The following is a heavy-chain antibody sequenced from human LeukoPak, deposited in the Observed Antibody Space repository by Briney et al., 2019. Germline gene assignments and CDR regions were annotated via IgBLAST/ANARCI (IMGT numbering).Heavy chain of an antibody. Sequence: GGSLRLSCAASRFTFSSYSMNWVRQAPGKGLEWVSSISSSSSYIYYADSVKGRFTISRDNSKNTLYLQMNSLRAEDTAVYYCARLYANEWALPHWGQGTLVTVSS. CDR3: ARLYANEWALPH. CDR2: ISSSSSYI. V-gene: IGHV3-21*01. CDR1: RFTFSSYS. D-gene: IGHD1-26*01. J-gene: IGHJ4*02.